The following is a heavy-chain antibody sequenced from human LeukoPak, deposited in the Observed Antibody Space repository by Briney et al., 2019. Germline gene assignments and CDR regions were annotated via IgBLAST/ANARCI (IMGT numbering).Heavy chain of an antibody. J-gene: IGHJ6*03. CDR2: IYYSGRH. CDR3: AREGRYRYGYNEYHSYMDI. D-gene: IGHD5-24*01. V-gene: IGHV4-59*01. CDR1: GGSISSYY. Sequence: SETLSLTCTVSGGSISSYYWSWIRQPPGKGLEWIGYIYYSGRHNYNPSLKSRVTISVDTSKNPFTLKLSSVTAAETAVYYCAREGRYRYGYNEYHSYMDIWGKGTTVTVSS.